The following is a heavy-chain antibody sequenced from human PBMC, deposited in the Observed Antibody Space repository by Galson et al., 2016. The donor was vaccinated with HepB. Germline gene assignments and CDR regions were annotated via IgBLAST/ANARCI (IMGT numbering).Heavy chain of an antibody. CDR3: AKAKLVVGSAYEY. V-gene: IGHV3-74*01. CDR1: GFTFSNYW. D-gene: IGHD2-21*01. Sequence: SLRLSCAASGFTFSNYWIHWVRHTPGKGLMWVSRINPDGTYTTYADSVKGRFTISRDNARSTVYLQMHSLRDEDTAVYYCAKAKLVVGSAYEYWGQGTLVTVSS. J-gene: IGHJ4*02. CDR2: INPDGTYT.